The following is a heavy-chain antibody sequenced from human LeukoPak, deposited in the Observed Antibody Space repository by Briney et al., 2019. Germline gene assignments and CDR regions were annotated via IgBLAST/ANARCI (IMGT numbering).Heavy chain of an antibody. CDR2: IYPGDSDT. J-gene: IGHJ4*02. Sequence: VASVKVSCKASGYAFTSYAMNWVRQAPGQGLEWMGIIYPGDSDTRYSPSFQGQVTISADKSISTAYLQWSSLKASDTAMYYCARHTHSSSGPDYWGQGTLVTVSS. CDR3: ARHTHSSSGPDY. CDR1: GYAFTSYA. D-gene: IGHD6-6*01. V-gene: IGHV5-51*01.